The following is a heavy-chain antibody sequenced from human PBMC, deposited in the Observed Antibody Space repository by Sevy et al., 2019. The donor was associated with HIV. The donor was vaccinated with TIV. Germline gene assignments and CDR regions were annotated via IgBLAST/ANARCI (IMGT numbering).Heavy chain of an antibody. CDR3: AKGFCSGGCCPRDYYYYGMDV. CDR2: ISVSGRST. J-gene: IGHJ6*02. CDR1: EFTFSSYA. Sequence: GGSLRLSCAASEFTFSSYAMNWVRQAPGKGLEWVSSISVSGRSTYYADSVEGRFTISRDNSKNTLYLQMNSLRADDTAVYYCAKGFCSGGCCPRDYYYYGMDVWGQGTTVTVSS. V-gene: IGHV3-23*01. D-gene: IGHD2-15*01.